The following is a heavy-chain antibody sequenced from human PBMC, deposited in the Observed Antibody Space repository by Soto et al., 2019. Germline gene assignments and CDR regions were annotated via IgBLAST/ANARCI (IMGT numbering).Heavy chain of an antibody. CDR2: INHSGGT. D-gene: IGHD5-18*01. CDR3: ARGGRGYSFGYIDY. Sequence: SETLSLTFAVNGQSFFGYSWSCIRHPLGKGLEWIGEINHSGGTNYNPSLKSRVTISVDTSKNQFSLKLSSVTAADTAVYYCARGGRGYSFGYIDYWGQGTLVT. V-gene: IGHV4-34*01. CDR1: GQSFFGYS. J-gene: IGHJ4*02.